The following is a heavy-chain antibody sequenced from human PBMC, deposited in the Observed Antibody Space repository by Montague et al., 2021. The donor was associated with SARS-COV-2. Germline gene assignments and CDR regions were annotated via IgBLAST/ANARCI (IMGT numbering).Heavy chain of an antibody. V-gene: IGHV4-59*01. CDR3: AGVGWELGVGDCYFDY. D-gene: IGHD1-26*01. J-gene: IGHJ4*02. CDR1: GGSISPYY. CDR2: IYYSGTT. Sequence: SETLSLTCTVSGGSISPYYWSWIRQPPVKGLEWIGNIYYSGTTNYNSSLNSRLTISVDTSANQFSLTVTSVTPADTAVYYCAGVGWELGVGDCYFDYWGQGTLVTVSS.